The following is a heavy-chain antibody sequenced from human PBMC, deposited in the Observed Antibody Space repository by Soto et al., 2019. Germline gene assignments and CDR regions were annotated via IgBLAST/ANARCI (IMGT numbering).Heavy chain of an antibody. V-gene: IGHV1-69*12. CDR3: AREISAIAAADAGGFDY. CDR2: IIPIFGTA. Sequence: QVQLVQSGAEVKKPGSSVKVSCKASGGTFSSYAISWVQQAPGQGLEWMGGIIPIFGTANYAQKFQGRVTITADESTSTAYMELSSLRSEDTAVYYCAREISAIAAADAGGFDYWGQGTLVTVSS. CDR1: GGTFSSYA. D-gene: IGHD6-13*01. J-gene: IGHJ4*02.